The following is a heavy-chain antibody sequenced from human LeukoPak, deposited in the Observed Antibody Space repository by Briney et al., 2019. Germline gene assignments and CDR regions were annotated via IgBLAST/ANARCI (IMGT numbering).Heavy chain of an antibody. CDR1: GYTFTSYD. CDR2: MNPNSGNT. J-gene: IGHJ4*02. Sequence: ASVKVSCKASGYTFTSYDINWVRQATGQGLEWMGWMNPNSGNTGYAQKFQGRVTMTRNTSISTAYMELSSLRSEDTAVYYCARLKYDILTGYYFFDYWGQGTLVTVSS. V-gene: IGHV1-8*01. D-gene: IGHD3-9*01. CDR3: ARLKYDILTGYYFFDY.